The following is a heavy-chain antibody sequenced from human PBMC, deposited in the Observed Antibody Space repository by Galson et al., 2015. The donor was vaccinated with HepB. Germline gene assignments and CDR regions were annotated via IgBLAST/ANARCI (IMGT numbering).Heavy chain of an antibody. D-gene: IGHD4-17*01. V-gene: IGHV1-46*01. CDR1: GYTFTSYY. J-gene: IGHJ4*02. CDR3: ALQSGDYDEEADFDY. CDR2: INPSGGST. Sequence: SVKVSCKASGYTFTSYYMHWVRQAPGQGLEWMGIINPSGGSTSYAQKFQGRVTMTRDTSTSTVYMELSSLRSEDTAVYYCALQSGDYDEEADFDYWGQGTLVTVSS.